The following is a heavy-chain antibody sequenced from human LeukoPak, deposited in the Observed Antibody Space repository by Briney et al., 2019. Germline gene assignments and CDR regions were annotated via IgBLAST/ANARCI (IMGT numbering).Heavy chain of an antibody. CDR3: TSQGHHGKIVGTTLSYFYMDV. D-gene: IGHD1-26*01. V-gene: IGHV4-34*01. J-gene: IGHJ6*03. CDR2: INHSGST. CDR1: GGSFSGYY. Sequence: SETLSLTCAVYGGSFSGYYWSWIRQPPGKGLEWIGEINHSGSTSYNPSLKSPVTISVDTSKNQSSLKLSSVSAADTAFYYCTSQGHHGKIVGTTLSYFYMDVWGKGTTVTVSS.